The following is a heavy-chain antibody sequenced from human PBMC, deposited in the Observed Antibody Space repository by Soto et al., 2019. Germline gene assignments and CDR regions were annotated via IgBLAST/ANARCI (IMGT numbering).Heavy chain of an antibody. CDR1: GGTFRSSA. J-gene: IGHJ6*02. CDR2: IIPVFGTA. Sequence: QVQLVQSGAEVKKPGSSVEVSCKDSGGTFRSSAISWVRQAPGQGLEWMGAIIPVFGTALYAQKFQGRVTITADNPTSTANRELGRLIAEDTAVYYCARERQERGKDVGGQGTTVTVSS. D-gene: IGHD3-10*01. V-gene: IGHV1-69*06. CDR3: ARERQERGKDV.